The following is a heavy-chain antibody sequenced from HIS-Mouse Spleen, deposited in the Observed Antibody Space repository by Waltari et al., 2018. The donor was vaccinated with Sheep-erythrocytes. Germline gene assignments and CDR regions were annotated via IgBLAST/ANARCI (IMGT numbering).Heavy chain of an antibody. CDR1: GFTFSNAW. CDR3: TTVGY. Sequence: EVQLVESGGGLVKPGGSLILSCAASGFTFSNAWMSWVRQAPGKGLEWVDRNKNKTDGGTTDYAAPVKGRFTISRDDSKNTLYLQMNSLKTEDTAVYYCTTVGYWGQGTLVTVSS. V-gene: IGHV3-15*01. CDR2: NKNKTDGGTT. J-gene: IGHJ4*02.